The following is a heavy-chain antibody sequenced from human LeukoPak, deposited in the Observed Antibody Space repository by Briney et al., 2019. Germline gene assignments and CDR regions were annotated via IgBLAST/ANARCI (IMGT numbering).Heavy chain of an antibody. Sequence: SETLSLTCSVYGGSFSGYFWSWIRQPPGKGLEWIGEISHGGSTIYNPSLKSRVTISVDTSKNQFSLKLSSVTAADTAVYYCARDPQHYDILTGYWAPSAFDIWGQGTMVTVSS. CDR3: ARDPQHYDILTGYWAPSAFDI. CDR1: GGSFSGYF. CDR2: ISHGGST. J-gene: IGHJ3*02. V-gene: IGHV4-34*01. D-gene: IGHD3-9*01.